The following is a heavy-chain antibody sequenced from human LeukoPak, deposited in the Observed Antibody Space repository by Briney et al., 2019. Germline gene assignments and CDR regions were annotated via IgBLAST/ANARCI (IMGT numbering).Heavy chain of an antibody. CDR1: GGSFSSGSYY. V-gene: IGHV4-61*01. Sequence: PSETLSLTCTVSGGSFSSGSYYWSWIRQPPGKGLEWIGYIYYSGSTNYNPSLKSRVTISVDTSKNQFSLKLSSVTAADTAVYYCARETTVTEDAFDIWGQGTMVTVSS. CDR2: IYYSGST. D-gene: IGHD4-17*01. CDR3: ARETTVTEDAFDI. J-gene: IGHJ3*02.